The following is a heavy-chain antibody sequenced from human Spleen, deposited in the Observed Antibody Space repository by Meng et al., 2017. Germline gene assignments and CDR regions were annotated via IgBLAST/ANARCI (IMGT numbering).Heavy chain of an antibody. D-gene: IGHD1-14*01. CDR1: GGSFSGYY. V-gene: IGHV4-34*01. J-gene: IGHJ3*02. CDR3: ATDRGGAFGI. CDR2: IYYSGST. Sequence: SETLSLTCAVYGGSFSGYYWSWIRQHPGKGLEWIGYIYYSGSTYYNPSLKSRLTISVDTSKNQFSLKLSSVTAADTAVYYCATDRGGAFGIWGQGTMVTVSS.